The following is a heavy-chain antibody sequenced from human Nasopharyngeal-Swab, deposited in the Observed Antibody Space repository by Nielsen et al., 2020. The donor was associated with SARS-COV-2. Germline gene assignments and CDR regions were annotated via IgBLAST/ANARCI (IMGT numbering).Heavy chain of an antibody. Sequence: SETLSLTCAVYGGSFSDFHWSWVRQPPGKELEWIGEINHSGSTNYNPSLKSRVTISVDTSKNQLYLKLNSVTAADTAVYYCAREEYFYDSSGPSYFYYGMDVWGQGTTVTVSS. J-gene: IGHJ6*02. CDR1: GGSFSDFH. V-gene: IGHV4-34*01. D-gene: IGHD3-22*01. CDR2: INHSGST. CDR3: AREEYFYDSSGPSYFYYGMDV.